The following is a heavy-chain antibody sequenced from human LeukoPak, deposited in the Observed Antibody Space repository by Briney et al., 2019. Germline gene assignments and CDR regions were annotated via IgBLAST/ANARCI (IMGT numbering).Heavy chain of an antibody. D-gene: IGHD6-19*01. CDR3: ARGYKPGYSRGWSIFDF. V-gene: IGHV1-8*01. J-gene: IGHJ4*02. Sequence: ASVKVSCKASGYTFTSYDINWVRQATGQGLEWRGWMNPNSGNTGYAQKFQGRVTMTRNTSISTAYMELSSLRSEDTAVYYCARGYKPGYSRGWSIFDFWGQGALVTVSS. CDR2: MNPNSGNT. CDR1: GYTFTSYD.